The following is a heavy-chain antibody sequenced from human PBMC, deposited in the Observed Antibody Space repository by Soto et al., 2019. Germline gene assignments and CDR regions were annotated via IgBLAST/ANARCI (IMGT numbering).Heavy chain of an antibody. Sequence: QVQLQESGPGLVKPSQTLSLTCTVSGGSISSGGYYWSWIRQHPGKGLEWIGYIYYSGSTYYNPSIKSRVTISVDTSKNQFSLKLSSVTAADTAVYYCARGDGYYDFWSGYFFDYWGQGTLVTVSS. CDR3: ARGDGYYDFWSGYFFDY. V-gene: IGHV4-31*03. J-gene: IGHJ4*02. CDR1: GGSISSGGYY. D-gene: IGHD3-3*01. CDR2: IYYSGST.